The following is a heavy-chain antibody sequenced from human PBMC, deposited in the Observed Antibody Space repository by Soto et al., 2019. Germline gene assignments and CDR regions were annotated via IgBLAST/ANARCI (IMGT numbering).Heavy chain of an antibody. CDR2: INHSGST. Sequence: SETLSLTCAVYGGSFSGYYWSWIRQPPGKGLEWIGEINHSGSTNYNPSLKSRVTISVDTSKNQFSLKLSSVTAADTAVYYCASVIGGDAFDIWGQGTVVTVSS. D-gene: IGHD3-16*02. CDR3: ASVIGGDAFDI. J-gene: IGHJ3*02. CDR1: GGSFSGYY. V-gene: IGHV4-34*01.